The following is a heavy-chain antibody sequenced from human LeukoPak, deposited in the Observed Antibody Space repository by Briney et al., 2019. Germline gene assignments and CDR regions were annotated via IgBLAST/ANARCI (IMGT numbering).Heavy chain of an antibody. Sequence: SETLSLTCTVSGGSISSYYWSWIRQPPGKGLEWIGYIYYSGSTNYNPSLKSRVTISEDTSKNQFSLKLSSVTAADTAVYYCARDLAAAGTIDPWGQGILVTVSS. D-gene: IGHD6-13*01. V-gene: IGHV4-59*01. CDR1: GGSISSYY. CDR3: ARDLAAAGTIDP. CDR2: IYYSGST. J-gene: IGHJ5*02.